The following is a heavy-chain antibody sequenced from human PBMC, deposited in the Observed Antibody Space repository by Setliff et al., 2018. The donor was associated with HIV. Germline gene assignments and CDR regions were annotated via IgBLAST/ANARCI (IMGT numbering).Heavy chain of an antibody. CDR2: INPQTGDT. CDR3: ARDLRNSNTLFGVLNFVFDL. D-gene: IGHD3-3*01. Sequence: ASVKVSCKASGYTLSSHYIHWVRQAPGHRPEWVGWINPQTGDTNFAQKFQGRITMTSDTSVNTVFIELSRLKSDDTALYYCARDLRNSNTLFGVLNFVFDLWGQGTLVTVSS. CDR1: GYTLSSHY. V-gene: IGHV1-2*02. J-gene: IGHJ4*02.